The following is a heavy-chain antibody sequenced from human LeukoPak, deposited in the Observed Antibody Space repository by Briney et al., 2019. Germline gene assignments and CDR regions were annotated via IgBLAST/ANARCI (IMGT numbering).Heavy chain of an antibody. CDR3: ATGTPVDTVNDY. V-gene: IGHV3-23*01. CDR1: GFTFSSYA. Sequence: GGSLRLSCAASGFTFSSYAMSWVRQAPGKGLEWVSAISGSGGSTYYADSLKGRFTISRDNSKNTLYLQMNSLRAEDTAVYYCATGTPVDTVNDYWGQGTLVTVSS. D-gene: IGHD5-18*01. CDR2: ISGSGGST. J-gene: IGHJ4*02.